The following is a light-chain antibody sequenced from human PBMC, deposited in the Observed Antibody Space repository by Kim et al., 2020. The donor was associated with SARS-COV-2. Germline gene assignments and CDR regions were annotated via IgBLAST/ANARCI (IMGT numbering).Light chain of an antibody. J-gene: IGLJ2*01. Sequence: SSELTQDPAVSVALGQTVRITCQGDSLRSYYASWYQQKPGQAPVLVIYGKNNLPSGIPDRFSGSSSGNTASLTITGAQAEDEADYYCNSRDSSGNHLLFGGGTKLTVL. V-gene: IGLV3-19*01. CDR2: GKN. CDR3: NSRDSSGNHLL. CDR1: SLRSYY.